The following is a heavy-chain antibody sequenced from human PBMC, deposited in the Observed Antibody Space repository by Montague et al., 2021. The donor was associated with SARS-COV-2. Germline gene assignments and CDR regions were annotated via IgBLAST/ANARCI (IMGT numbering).Heavy chain of an antibody. V-gene: IGHV3-21*01. CDR3: AGLNGVGYLYWYFDL. J-gene: IGHJ2*01. CDR2: ISSSSSYI. CDR1: GFTFSSYS. Sequence: SLRLSCAASGFTFSSYSMNLFRQAPGKGLEWVSSISSSSSYIYYADSAKGRFTISRDNAKNSLYLQMNSLRAEDTAVYYCAGLNGVGYLYWYFDLWGRGTLVTVSS. D-gene: IGHD2-8*01.